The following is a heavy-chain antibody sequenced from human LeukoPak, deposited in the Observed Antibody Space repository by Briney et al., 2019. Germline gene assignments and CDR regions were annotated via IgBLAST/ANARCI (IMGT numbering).Heavy chain of an antibody. CDR1: GGSISSYY. Sequence: SETLCLTCTVSGGSISSYYWSWIRQPPGKGLEWLWEISHSGSTNYNPSLKSRVTISVDTSKNQFSLKLSSVTAADTDVYYCARGVRYCSGGSCDALDYWGQGTLVTVSS. V-gene: IGHV4-34*01. J-gene: IGHJ4*02. CDR3: ARGVRYCSGGSCDALDY. D-gene: IGHD2-15*01. CDR2: ISHSGST.